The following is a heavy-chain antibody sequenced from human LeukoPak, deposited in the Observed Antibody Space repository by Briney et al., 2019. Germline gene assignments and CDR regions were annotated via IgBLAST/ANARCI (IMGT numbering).Heavy chain of an antibody. Sequence: SETLSLTCTVSGGSISSYYWSWIRQPPGKGLEWIGYIYYSGSTNYNPSLKSRVTISVDTSKNQFSLKLSSVTAADTAVYYCARVWVADPYYFDYWGQGTLVTVSS. CDR3: ARVWVADPYYFDY. D-gene: IGHD6-19*01. CDR1: GGSISSYY. J-gene: IGHJ4*02. V-gene: IGHV4-59*12. CDR2: IYYSGST.